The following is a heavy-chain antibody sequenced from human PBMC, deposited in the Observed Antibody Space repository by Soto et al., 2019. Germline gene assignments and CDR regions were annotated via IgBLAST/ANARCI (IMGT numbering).Heavy chain of an antibody. CDR2: IYYSGNT. J-gene: IGHJ4*02. Sequence: ETLSLTCTVSGGYISGXXXXXGWIRQPPGKGLEWIGNIYYSGNTYYHPSLKSRLTISVDTSKNQFSLRLSSVTAADTAVYYCVSRRHGYNLVTDYWGQGTLVTVSS. CDR3: VSRRHGYNLVTDY. CDR1: GGYISGXXXX. D-gene: IGHD5-12*01. V-gene: IGHV4-39*01.